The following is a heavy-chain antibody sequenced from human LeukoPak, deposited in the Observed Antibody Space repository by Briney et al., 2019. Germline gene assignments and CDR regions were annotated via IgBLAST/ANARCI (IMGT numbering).Heavy chain of an antibody. V-gene: IGHV3-23*01. D-gene: IGHD3-22*01. CDR2: ISGSGGST. Sequence: GGSLRLSCAASGFTFSSYAMSWVRQAPGKGLEWVSAISGSGGSTYYADSVKGRFTISRDNSKNTLYLQMNSLRAEDTAVYYCAKTRRGYYYDSSGYYSYWGQGTLVTVSA. CDR1: GFTFSSYA. CDR3: AKTRRGYYYDSSGYYSY. J-gene: IGHJ4*02.